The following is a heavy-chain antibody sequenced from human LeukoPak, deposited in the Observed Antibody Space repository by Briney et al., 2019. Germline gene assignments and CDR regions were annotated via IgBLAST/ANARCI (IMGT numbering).Heavy chain of an antibody. Sequence: GGSLRLSCAASGFTFSNYWMSWVRQAPGKGLEWVANIKEDGSEKYYVDSVKGRFTISRDNARNSLYLQMNSLRAEDTAVYYCARLPISGGNFDYWGQGTLVTVSS. CDR2: IKEDGSEK. CDR1: GFTFSNYW. J-gene: IGHJ4*02. V-gene: IGHV3-7*01. CDR3: ARLPISGGNFDY. D-gene: IGHD4-23*01.